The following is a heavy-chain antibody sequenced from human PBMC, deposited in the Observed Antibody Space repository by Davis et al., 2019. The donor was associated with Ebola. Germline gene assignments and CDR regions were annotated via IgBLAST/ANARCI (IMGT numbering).Heavy chain of an antibody. J-gene: IGHJ3*02. CDR1: GGSISSHY. V-gene: IGHV4-59*11. CDR3: ARDLPTADDDAFDI. D-gene: IGHD5/OR15-5a*01. Sequence: PSETLSLTCTVSGGSISSHYWSWIRQPPGKGLEWIGYIYYSGSTNYNPSLKSRVTISVDTSKNQFSLKLSSVTAADTAVYYCARDLPTADDDAFDIWGQGTMVTVSS. CDR2: IYYSGST.